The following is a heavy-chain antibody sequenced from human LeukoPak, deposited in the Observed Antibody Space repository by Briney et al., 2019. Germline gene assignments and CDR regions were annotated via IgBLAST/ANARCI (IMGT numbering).Heavy chain of an antibody. CDR1: GGSIRSSYYY. J-gene: IGHJ4*02. Sequence: SETLSLTCTVSGGSIRSSYYYWGWIRRPPGKGLEWIGNIYYSGSTYHNPSLKSRVTISVDTSKNQFSLKLSSVTAADTAVYYCARHEGHSSGWYRGPTNYFDYWGQGTLVTVSS. CDR2: IYYSGST. D-gene: IGHD6-19*01. CDR3: ARHEGHSSGWYRGPTNYFDY. V-gene: IGHV4-39*01.